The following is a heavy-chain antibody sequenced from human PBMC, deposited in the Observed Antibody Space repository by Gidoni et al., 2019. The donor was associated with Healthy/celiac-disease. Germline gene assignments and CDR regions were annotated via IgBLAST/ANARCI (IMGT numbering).Heavy chain of an antibody. Sequence: QLQLQESGPVLVKPSETLSLTCTVSGASLSSSSYFWGWIRQPPGKGLEWIGSIYYSGSTYYNPSLKSRVNISVDTSKNQFSLKLGSVTAADTAVYYCARALAAVAGTFFDYWGQGTLVTVSS. CDR2: IYYSGST. CDR3: ARALAAVAGTFFDY. V-gene: IGHV4-39*01. CDR1: GASLSSSSYF. D-gene: IGHD6-19*01. J-gene: IGHJ4*02.